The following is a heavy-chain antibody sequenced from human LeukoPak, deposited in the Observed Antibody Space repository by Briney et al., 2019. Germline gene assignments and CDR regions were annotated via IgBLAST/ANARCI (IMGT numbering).Heavy chain of an antibody. Sequence: GGALRLSCAASGFTFSSYSRNWVLQAPGKGGEGGSSISSSSSYIYYADSVKGRFTISRDNAKNSLYLQMNSLRAEDTAVYYCARDSPIYDPEAFDIWGQGTMVTVSS. CDR3: ARDSPIYDPEAFDI. V-gene: IGHV3-21*01. J-gene: IGHJ3*02. CDR1: GFTFSSYS. CDR2: ISSSSSYI. D-gene: IGHD2/OR15-2a*01.